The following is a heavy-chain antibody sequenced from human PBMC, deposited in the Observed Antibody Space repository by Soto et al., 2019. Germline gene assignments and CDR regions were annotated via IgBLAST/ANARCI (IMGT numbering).Heavy chain of an antibody. Sequence: SETLSLTCTVSGGSISSGGYYWSWIRQHPGKGLEWIGYIYYSGSTYYNPSLKSRVTISVDTSKNQFSLKLSSVTAADTAVYYCARDGVEQQLGWNWFDPWGQGTLVTSPQ. CDR3: ARDGVEQQLGWNWFDP. CDR1: GGSISSGGYY. CDR2: IYYSGST. V-gene: IGHV4-31*03. J-gene: IGHJ5*02. D-gene: IGHD6-13*01.